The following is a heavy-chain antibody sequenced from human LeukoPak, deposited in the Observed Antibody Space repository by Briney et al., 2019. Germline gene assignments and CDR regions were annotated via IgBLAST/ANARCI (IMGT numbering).Heavy chain of an antibody. Sequence: GGSLRLSCAVSGITLSNYGMSWVRQAPGKGLEWVAGISDSGGSTNYEDSVKGRFTISRDNPKNTLYLQMNSLRAEDTAVYFCAKRGVVIRVILVGFHKEAYYFDSWGQGALVTVSS. CDR1: GITLSNYG. CDR3: AKRGVVIRVILVGFHKEAYYFDS. J-gene: IGHJ4*02. D-gene: IGHD3-22*01. CDR2: ISDSGGST. V-gene: IGHV3-23*01.